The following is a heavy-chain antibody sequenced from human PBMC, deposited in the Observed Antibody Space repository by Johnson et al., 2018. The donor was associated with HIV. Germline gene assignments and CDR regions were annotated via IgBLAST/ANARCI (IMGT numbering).Heavy chain of an antibody. D-gene: IGHD4-23*01. Sequence: QVQLVESGGGVVQPGRSLSLSCAASGFTFSSYAMNWVRQAPGKGLEWVAVISYDGRNKDYADSVKGRCTISRDNSKNTLFLQMNSLRPEDTAVYHCAREALPRGLQSSFGGAFEIWGQGTMVTVSS. J-gene: IGHJ3*02. V-gene: IGHV3-30*04. CDR1: GFTFSSYA. CDR2: ISYDGRNK. CDR3: AREALPRGLQSSFGGAFEI.